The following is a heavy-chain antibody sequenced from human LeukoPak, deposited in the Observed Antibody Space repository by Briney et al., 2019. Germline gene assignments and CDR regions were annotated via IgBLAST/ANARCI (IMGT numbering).Heavy chain of an antibody. J-gene: IGHJ5*02. D-gene: IGHD6-6*01. V-gene: IGHV1-18*01. CDR2: ISTYNGNT. Sequence: GASVKVSCKASGYTFTTYGISGVRQAPGQGLEWMGWISTYNGNTNYAQQFQGRVTMTTDTSMSTTYMELRSLRSDDTAVYYCARDLIAVRPGWFDPWGQGSVVTVSS. CDR3: ARDLIAVRPGWFDP. CDR1: GYTFTTYG.